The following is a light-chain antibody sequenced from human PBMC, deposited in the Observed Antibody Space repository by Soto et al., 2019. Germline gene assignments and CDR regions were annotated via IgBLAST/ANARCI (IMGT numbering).Light chain of an antibody. V-gene: IGKV1-39*01. CDR2: AAS. J-gene: IGKJ1*01. CDR1: QIIGTY. Sequence: DIQMTQSPSSLSASVGDRVSITCRASQIIGTYLNWYQQKPGKAPNLLVHAASNLQSGVPSRFSGSGSGTDFTLTISGLQAEDLATYYCQQSFNAPVTFGQGTKVDIK. CDR3: QQSFNAPVT.